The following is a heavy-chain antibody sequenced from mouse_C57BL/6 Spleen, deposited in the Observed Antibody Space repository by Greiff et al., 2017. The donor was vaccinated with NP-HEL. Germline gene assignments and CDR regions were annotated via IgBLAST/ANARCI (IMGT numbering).Heavy chain of an antibody. J-gene: IGHJ1*03. CDR2: INPSSGYT. V-gene: IGHV1-4*01. D-gene: IGHD1-1*01. Sequence: QVQLQQSGAELARPGASVKMSCKASGYTFTSYTMHWVKQRPGQGLEWIRYINPSSGYTKYNQKFKDKATLTADKSSSTAYMQLSSLTSEDSAVYYCARLITTVGGYFDVWGTGTTVTVSS. CDR1: GYTFTSYT. CDR3: ARLITTVGGYFDV.